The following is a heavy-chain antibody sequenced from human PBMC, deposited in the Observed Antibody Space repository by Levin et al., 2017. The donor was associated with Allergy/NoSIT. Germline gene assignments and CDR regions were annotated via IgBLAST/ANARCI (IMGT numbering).Heavy chain of an antibody. CDR1: GDSVSSNSVA. V-gene: IGHV6-1*01. D-gene: IGHD1-1*01. CDR2: TYYRSKWYN. Sequence: SETLSLTCAISGDSVSSNSVAWNWIRQSPSRGLEWLGRTYYRSKWYNDYALSVKSRITINPDPSKNQFSLQLNSVTPEDTAVYYCASWNHELLYFDLWGRGSLVTVSS. CDR3: ASWNHELLYFDL. J-gene: IGHJ2*01.